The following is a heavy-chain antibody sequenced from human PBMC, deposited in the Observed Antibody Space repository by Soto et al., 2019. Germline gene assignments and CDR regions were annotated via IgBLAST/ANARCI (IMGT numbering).Heavy chain of an antibody. CDR3: AGAKRGYYDYVWALG. Sequence: PSETLSLTCTVSGGSISSGGYYWSWIRQHPGKGLEWIGYIYYSGSTYYNPSLKSRVTISVDTSKNQFSLKLSSVTAADTAVYYCAGAKRGYYDYVWALGWGQGTLVTVS. V-gene: IGHV4-31*03. D-gene: IGHD3-16*01. CDR1: GGSISSGGYY. J-gene: IGHJ4*02. CDR2: IYYSGST.